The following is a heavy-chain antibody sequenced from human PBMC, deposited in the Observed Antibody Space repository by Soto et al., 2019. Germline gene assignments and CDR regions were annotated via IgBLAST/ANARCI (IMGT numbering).Heavy chain of an antibody. V-gene: IGHV1-69*06. CDR1: GGTFSSHA. Sequence: SVKVSCKASGGTFSSHAISWVRQAPGQGLEWMGGIIPIFGTANYAQKFQGRVTITADTSTTTAYMELSSLTSEDTAVYYCARETHHFANNWFDPWGQGTLVTVSS. CDR2: IIPIFGTA. CDR3: ARETHHFANNWFDP. J-gene: IGHJ5*02. D-gene: IGHD3-3*02.